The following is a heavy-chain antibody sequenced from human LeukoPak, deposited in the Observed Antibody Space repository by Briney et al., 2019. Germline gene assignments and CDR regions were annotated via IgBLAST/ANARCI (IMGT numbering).Heavy chain of an antibody. CDR1: GGSISSGDYY. J-gene: IGHJ5*02. CDR3: ARETVWFGELPKNWFDP. Sequence: PSETLSLTCTVSGGSISSGDYYWSWIRQPPGKGLEWIGYIYYSGSIYYNPSLKSRVTISVDTSKNQFSLRLSSVTAADTAVYYCARETVWFGELPKNWFDPWGQGTLVTVSS. CDR2: IYYSGSI. D-gene: IGHD3-10*01. V-gene: IGHV4-30-4*01.